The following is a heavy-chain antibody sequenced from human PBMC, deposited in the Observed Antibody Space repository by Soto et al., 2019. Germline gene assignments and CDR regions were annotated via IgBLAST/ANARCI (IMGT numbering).Heavy chain of an antibody. V-gene: IGHV1-18*04. D-gene: IGHD3-3*01. Sequence: ASVKVSCKASGYTFTSYGISWVRQAPGQGLEWMGWISAYNGNTNYAQKLQGRVTMTTDTSTSTAYMELRSLRSDDTAVYYCARVRIDYDFWSGYSHTDYYYYYGMDVWGQGXTVTVSS. J-gene: IGHJ6*02. CDR3: ARVRIDYDFWSGYSHTDYYYYYGMDV. CDR2: ISAYNGNT. CDR1: GYTFTSYG.